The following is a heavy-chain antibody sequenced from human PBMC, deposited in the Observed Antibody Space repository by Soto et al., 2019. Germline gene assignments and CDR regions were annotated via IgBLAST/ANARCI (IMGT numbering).Heavy chain of an antibody. Sequence: GGSLRLSCAASGCTFSRSTMHSVRQASGKGLEWVGRIRSKANSYATAYAASVKGRFTISRDDSKNTAYLQMNSLKTEDTAVYYCTSPINTTARRAFDIWGQGTMVTVSS. D-gene: IGHD4-17*01. V-gene: IGHV3-73*01. CDR3: TSPINTTARRAFDI. J-gene: IGHJ3*02. CDR1: GCTFSRST. CDR2: IRSKANSYAT.